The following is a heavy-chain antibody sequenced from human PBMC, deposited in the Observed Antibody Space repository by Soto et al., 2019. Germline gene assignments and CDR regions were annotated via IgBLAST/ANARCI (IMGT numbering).Heavy chain of an antibody. D-gene: IGHD3-10*01. CDR2: ISLNGGGT. V-gene: IGHV3-64*01. Sequence: EVQLVESGGGLVQSGGSLRLCCAASRFTFSTYAMHWVRQAPGKGLEYVSAISLNGGGTYYANSVKGRFIISRDNSKNTLYLQMGSLRADHMAVYYCARDLNYGFDYWGQGTLVTVSS. CDR3: ARDLNYGFDY. CDR1: RFTFSTYA. J-gene: IGHJ4*02.